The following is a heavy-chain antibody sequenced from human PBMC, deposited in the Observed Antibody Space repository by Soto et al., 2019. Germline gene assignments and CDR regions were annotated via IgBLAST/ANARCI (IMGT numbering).Heavy chain of an antibody. CDR2: ISGSGGST. CDR3: AKDRGIFGVVIGDYFDY. CDR1: GFTFSSYA. D-gene: IGHD3-3*01. V-gene: IGHV3-23*01. J-gene: IGHJ4*02. Sequence: GGSLRLSCAASGFTFSSYAMSWVRQAPGKGLEWVSAISGSGGSTYYADSVKGRFTISRDNSKNTLYLQMNSLRAEDTAVYYCAKDRGIFGVVIGDYFDYWGQGTLVTVSS.